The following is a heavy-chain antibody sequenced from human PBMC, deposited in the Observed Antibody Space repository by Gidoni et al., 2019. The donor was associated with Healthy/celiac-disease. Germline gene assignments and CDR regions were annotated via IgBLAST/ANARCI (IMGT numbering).Heavy chain of an antibody. CDR1: GGTFSSYA. J-gene: IGHJ5*02. Sequence: QVQLVQSGAEVKKPGSSVKVSCKASGGTFSSYAIVWVRQAPGQGLEWLAGIIPIFGTASYAQKFQGIVTITADESTSTAYMELSSLRSEDTAVYYCARHTVPAARDVDTAMGDNWFDPWGQGTLVTVSS. CDR3: ARHTVPAARDVDTAMGDNWFDP. CDR2: IIPIFGTA. V-gene: IGHV1-69*01. D-gene: IGHD5-18*01.